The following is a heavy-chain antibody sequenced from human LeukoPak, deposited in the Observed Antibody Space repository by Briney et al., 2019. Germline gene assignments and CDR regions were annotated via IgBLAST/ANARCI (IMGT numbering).Heavy chain of an antibody. J-gene: IGHJ5*02. CDR2: IIPIFGTA. CDR1: GGTFSSYA. CDR3: ARVPGSYLWFDP. Sequence: SVKVSXKASGGTFSSYAISWVRQAPGQGLEWMGGIIPIFGTANYAQKFQGRVTITADESTSTAYMELSSLRSEDTAVYYCARVPGSYLWFDPWGQGTLVTVSS. V-gene: IGHV1-69*13. D-gene: IGHD1-26*01.